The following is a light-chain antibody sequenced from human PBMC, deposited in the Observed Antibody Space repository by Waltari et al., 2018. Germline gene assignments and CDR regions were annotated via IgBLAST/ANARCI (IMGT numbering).Light chain of an antibody. CDR3: QSTDSSATYWV. CDR2: KDT. V-gene: IGLV3-25*03. CDR1: ALPEQY. J-gene: IGLJ3*02. Sequence: SYELTQPPSVSVSPGQTARITCSGDALPEQYAYWYQQKSGQSPRLVMHKDTERPSGIPERFSGSASGTTVTMTITGAQAEDEGDYYCQSTDSSATYWVFGGGTKLTVL.